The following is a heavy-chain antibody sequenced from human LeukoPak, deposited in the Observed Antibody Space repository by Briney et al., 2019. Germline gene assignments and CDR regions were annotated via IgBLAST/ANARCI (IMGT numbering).Heavy chain of an antibody. J-gene: IGHJ3*02. CDR1: GGPISSYY. Sequence: SETLSLTCTVSGGPISSYYWSWIRQPPGKGLEWIGNIYYSGSTNYNPSLKSRVPISVDTSKNQFFLKLSYVTAAGTAVYYCVREPGGGDDSFDIWGQGTMVTVSS. CDR3: VREPGGGDDSFDI. V-gene: IGHV4-59*12. CDR2: IYYSGST. D-gene: IGHD4-17*01.